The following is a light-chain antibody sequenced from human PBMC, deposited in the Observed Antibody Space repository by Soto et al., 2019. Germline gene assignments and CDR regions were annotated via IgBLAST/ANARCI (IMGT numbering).Light chain of an antibody. V-gene: IGLV2-14*01. Sequence: QSALPHPATVSWSPGHLITIACTGTSSDVGRYNYVSWYQQYPGRAPKLIIYEVTNRPSGVSDRFSGSKSGNVASLTISGIQAADEAAYYCGSYTSTYVRIFGTGTKVTVL. J-gene: IGLJ1*01. CDR2: EVT. CDR3: GSYTSTYVRI. CDR1: SSDVGRYNY.